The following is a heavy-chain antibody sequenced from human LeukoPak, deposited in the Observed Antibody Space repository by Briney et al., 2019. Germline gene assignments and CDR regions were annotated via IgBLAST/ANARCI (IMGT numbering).Heavy chain of an antibody. CDR2: IYYSGST. V-gene: IGHV4-39*01. Sequence: PSETLSLTCTVSGGSISSSSYYWGWIRQPPGKGLEWIGSIYYSGSTYYNPSLKSRVTISVETSKNQFSLNLSSVTAADRAVYYCARQSTKYRSGWLFDYWGQGTLVTVSS. CDR3: ARQSTKYRSGWLFDY. CDR1: GGSISSSSYY. J-gene: IGHJ4*02. D-gene: IGHD6-19*01.